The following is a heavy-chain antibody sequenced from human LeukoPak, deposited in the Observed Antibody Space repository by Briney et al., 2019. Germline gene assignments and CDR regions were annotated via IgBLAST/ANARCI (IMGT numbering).Heavy chain of an antibody. J-gene: IGHJ4*02. D-gene: IGHD6-13*01. CDR2: INHSGST. CDR1: GYSISSGYY. Sequence: SETLSLTCTVSGYSISSGYYWSWIRQPPGKGLEWIGEINHSGSTNYNPSLKSRVTISVDTSKNQFSLKLSSVTAADTAVYYCARLAAGGFFIDYWGQGTLVTVSS. V-gene: IGHV4-38-2*02. CDR3: ARLAAGGFFIDY.